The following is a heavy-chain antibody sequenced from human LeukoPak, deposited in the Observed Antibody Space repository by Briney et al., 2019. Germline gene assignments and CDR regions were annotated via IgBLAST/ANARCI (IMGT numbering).Heavy chain of an antibody. CDR3: ARPRGHCSGGSCYPGEFDY. Sequence: SQTLSLTCAVSGASITSGGYSWNWIRQPPGKGLEWIGFIYHTGATHYNPSLESRVTISLDGSKNQFSLNLSSATAADTAVYYCARPRGHCSGGSCYPGEFDYWGQGTLVTVSS. J-gene: IGHJ4*02. CDR2: IYHTGAT. V-gene: IGHV4-30-2*01. D-gene: IGHD2-15*01. CDR1: GASITSGGYS.